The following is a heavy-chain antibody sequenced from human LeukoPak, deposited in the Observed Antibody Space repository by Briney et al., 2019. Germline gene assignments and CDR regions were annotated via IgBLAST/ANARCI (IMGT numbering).Heavy chain of an antibody. CDR2: LNRDGNST. D-gene: IGHD5-18*01. CDR3: AREPERGYSYGQDYYYGMDV. V-gene: IGHV3-74*01. Sequence: GGSLRLSCAASGFTFSSHGMHWFRKAPGKGLVWVSRLNRDGNSTSYADSVRGRFTISRDNAKNTLYLQMNSLRAEDTAMYYCAREPERGYSYGQDYYYGMDVWGQGTTVTVSS. J-gene: IGHJ6*02. CDR1: GFTFSSHG.